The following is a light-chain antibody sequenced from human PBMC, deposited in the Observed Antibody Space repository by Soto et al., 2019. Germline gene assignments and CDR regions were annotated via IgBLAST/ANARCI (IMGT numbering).Light chain of an antibody. CDR3: TSYTSYRPYV. V-gene: IGLV2-14*01. CDR1: SSDVGGYNY. J-gene: IGLJ1*01. Sequence: QSALTQPPSVSGSPGQSITISCTGTSSDVGGYNYVSWYQQHPGKAPKLMIYDVSSRPSGVSNLFSGTKSGNTASLTISGLQAEDEGDYYCTSYTSYRPYVFGTGTKLTVL. CDR2: DVS.